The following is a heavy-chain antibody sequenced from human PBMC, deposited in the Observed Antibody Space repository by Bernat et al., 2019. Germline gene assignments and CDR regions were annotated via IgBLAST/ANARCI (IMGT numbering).Heavy chain of an antibody. CDR3: ARDRDIVVVPAAMLGWFDP. J-gene: IGHJ5*02. CDR2: INHSGST. CDR1: GGSFSGYY. D-gene: IGHD2-2*01. Sequence: QVQLQQWGAGLLKPSETLSLTCAVYGGSFSGYYWSWIRQPPGKGLEWIGEINHSGSTNYNPSLKSRVTISVDTSKNQFSLKLSSVTAADTAVYYCARDRDIVVVPAAMLGWFDPWGQGTLVTVSS. V-gene: IGHV4-34*01.